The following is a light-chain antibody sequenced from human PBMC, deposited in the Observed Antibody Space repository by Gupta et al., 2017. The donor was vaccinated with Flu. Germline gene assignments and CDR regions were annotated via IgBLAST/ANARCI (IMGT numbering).Light chain of an antibody. CDR1: NIESKN. CDR2: RNN. J-gene: IGLJ2*01. Sequence: GRNNIESKNVHWYQQMPSQAPVLVVFRNNNRPPGIPERFSGSNSGNTATLTITTAQAGDEGDYYCQVWGSRTAVVFGGGTKLTVL. V-gene: IGLV3-9*01. CDR3: QVWGSRTAVV.